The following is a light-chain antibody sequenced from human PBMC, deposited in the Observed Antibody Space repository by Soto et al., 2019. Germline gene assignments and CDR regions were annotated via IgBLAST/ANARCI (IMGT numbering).Light chain of an antibody. CDR2: DVS. CDR3: SSYTSSSTLVV. V-gene: IGLV2-14*01. Sequence: QSVLTQPASVSGSPGQSITISCTGTSSDVGGYNYVSWYQQHPGKAPKLMIYDVSNRPSGVSNRFSGSKSGNTASLTISGLQAEDEADYYCSSYTSSSTLVVFGGGTMVTDL. J-gene: IGLJ2*01. CDR1: SSDVGGYNY.